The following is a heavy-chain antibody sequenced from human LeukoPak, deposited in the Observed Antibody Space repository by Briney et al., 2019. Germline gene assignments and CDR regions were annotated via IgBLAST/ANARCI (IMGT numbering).Heavy chain of an antibody. Sequence: GGSLRLSCATPGFTFNDYAMNWVRQAPGKGLEWVAGISGSGADTYYADSVKGRFTISRDNAKNSLYLQINSLRVDDTAVYYCARAIASYGDSAFWGQGTLVTVSS. D-gene: IGHD5-18*01. CDR2: ISGSGADT. CDR1: GFTFNDYA. V-gene: IGHV3-23*01. J-gene: IGHJ4*02. CDR3: ARAIASYGDSAF.